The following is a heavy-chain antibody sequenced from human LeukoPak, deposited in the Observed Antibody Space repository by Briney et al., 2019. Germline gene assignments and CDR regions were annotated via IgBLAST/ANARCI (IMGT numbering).Heavy chain of an antibody. Sequence: GGSLRLSCEVSGFTFRTYSMDWVRQAPGKGLEGVSYIGAEGLTKYYADSVKGRFTISREDAKNSLYLDMSSLRVDDTAIYYCARDRVGTKGDYWGQGTLVTVSS. V-gene: IGHV3-48*01. CDR1: GFTFRTYS. CDR3: ARDRVGTKGDY. D-gene: IGHD1-26*01. CDR2: IGAEGLTK. J-gene: IGHJ4*02.